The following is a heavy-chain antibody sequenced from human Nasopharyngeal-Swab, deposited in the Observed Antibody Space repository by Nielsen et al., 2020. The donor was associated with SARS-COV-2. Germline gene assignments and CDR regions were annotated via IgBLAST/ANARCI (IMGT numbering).Heavy chain of an antibody. J-gene: IGHJ4*02. D-gene: IGHD4/OR15-4a*01. Sequence: GESLKISWSVSGFTFSNSAWCWVRQAPGKGLEWVSAISISGATTFYADSVRGRFTISRDNDRNTVYLQMSSLTVEDTAIYYCAKEEVPNDYWGQGTLVTVSS. CDR3: AKEEVPNDY. CDR1: GFTFSNSA. V-gene: IGHV3-23*01. CDR2: ISISGATT.